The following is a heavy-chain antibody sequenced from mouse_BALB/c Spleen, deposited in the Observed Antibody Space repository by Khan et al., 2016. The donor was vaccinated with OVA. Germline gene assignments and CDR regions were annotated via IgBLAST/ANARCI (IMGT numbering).Heavy chain of an antibody. Sequence: EVQLQESGPSLVKPSQTLSLTCSVSGDSITSGYWSWIRKFPGNKLEYMGYMIYSGNTYYNPSLRSRISITRHTSKNQYYLQLNSVTTEDTATYYCARSTYRYAFAYWGQGTLVTVSA. CDR3: ARSTYRYAFAY. D-gene: IGHD2-14*01. V-gene: IGHV3-8*02. CDR1: GDSITSGY. CDR2: MIYSGNT. J-gene: IGHJ3*01.